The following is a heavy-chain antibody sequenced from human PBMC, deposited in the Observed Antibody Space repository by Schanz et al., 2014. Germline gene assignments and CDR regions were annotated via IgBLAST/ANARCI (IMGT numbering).Heavy chain of an antibody. V-gene: IGHV3-23*04. J-gene: IGHJ4*02. CDR3: ARLDSSSWYPRY. CDR1: GFTFSTYW. CDR2: ITGSGGTT. Sequence: EVQLVESGGGLVQPGGSLRLSCAASGFTFSTYWMHWVRQAPGKGLEWVAAITGSGGTTHYADSVKGRFTISRDDSKNTLYLQMNSLRAEDTAVYYCARLDSSSWYPRYWGQGTLVTVSS. D-gene: IGHD6-13*01.